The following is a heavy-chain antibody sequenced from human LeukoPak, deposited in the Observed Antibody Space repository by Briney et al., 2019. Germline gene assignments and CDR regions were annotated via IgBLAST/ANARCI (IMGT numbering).Heavy chain of an antibody. J-gene: IGHJ4*02. CDR2: IIPILGIA. D-gene: IGHD6-19*01. CDR1: GGTFSSYA. CDR3: ARDQPLRDLAVAGIRAASEDYYFDY. V-gene: IGHV1-69*04. Sequence: ASVKVSCKASGGTFSSYAISWVRQAPGQGLEWMGRIIPILGIANYAQKFQGRVTITADKSTSTAYMELSSLRSEDTAVYYCARDQPLRDLAVAGIRAASEDYYFDYWGQGTLVTVSS.